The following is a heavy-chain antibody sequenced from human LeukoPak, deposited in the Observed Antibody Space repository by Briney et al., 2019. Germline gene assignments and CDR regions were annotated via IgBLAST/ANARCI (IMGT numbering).Heavy chain of an antibody. Sequence: ASVNVSCKASGYTFTGDYMHWVRQAPGQGLQRMGWINPNSGGTNYAQKFQGRVTMTRDTSISTAYMELSRLRSDDTAVYYCARLHYFDQWGQGTIVTVPS. J-gene: IGHJ4*02. CDR2: INPNSGGT. CDR3: ARLHYFDQ. CDR1: GYTFTGDY. V-gene: IGHV1-2*02.